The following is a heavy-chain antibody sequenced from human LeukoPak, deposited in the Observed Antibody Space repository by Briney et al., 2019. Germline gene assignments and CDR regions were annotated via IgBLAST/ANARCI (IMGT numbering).Heavy chain of an antibody. CDR1: GYTFTTYG. Sequence: ASVKVSCKASGYTFTTYGISWVRQAPGQGLEWMGWISPYNGNTNYAQKLQGRVTMTTDTSTSSAYMELRSLRSDDTAVYYCARDRAVVVAATDYWGQGTLVTVSS. CDR3: ARDRAVVVAATDY. J-gene: IGHJ4*02. V-gene: IGHV1-18*01. D-gene: IGHD2-15*01. CDR2: ISPYNGNT.